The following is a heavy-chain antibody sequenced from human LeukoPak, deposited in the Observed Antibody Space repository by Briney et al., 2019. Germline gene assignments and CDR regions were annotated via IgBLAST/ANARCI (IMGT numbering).Heavy chain of an antibody. CDR1: GYTFTSYG. V-gene: IGHV1-18*01. Sequence: ASVKVSCKASGYTFTSYGISWVRQAPGQGLEWMGWISAYNGNTNYAQKLQGRVTMTTDTSTSTAYMELRSLRSDDTAVYYCAKDHGIETQLWFFDYWGQGTLVTVSS. CDR2: ISAYNGNT. D-gene: IGHD5-18*01. CDR3: AKDHGIETQLWFFDY. J-gene: IGHJ4*02.